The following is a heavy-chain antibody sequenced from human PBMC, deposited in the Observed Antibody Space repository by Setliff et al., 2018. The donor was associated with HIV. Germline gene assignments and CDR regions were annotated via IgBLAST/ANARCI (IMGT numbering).Heavy chain of an antibody. CDR3: ARAPAGIPLLTTPNGPYYLDF. V-gene: IGHV4-38-2*01. Sequence: PSETLSLTCAVSGYYISGGYYWGWIRPSPGKGLEWIGCIFNSGQTYYNPSINSRSAISMDTSENQFSLRLTSVTAGDTALYFCARAPAGIPLLTTPNGPYYLDFWGQGLLVTVSS. CDR2: IFNSGQT. CDR1: GYYISGGYY. J-gene: IGHJ4*02. D-gene: IGHD1-1*01.